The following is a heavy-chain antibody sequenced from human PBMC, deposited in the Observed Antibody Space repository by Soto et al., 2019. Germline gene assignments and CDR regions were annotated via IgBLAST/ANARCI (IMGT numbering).Heavy chain of an antibody. Sequence: QLQLQESGSGLVKPSQTLSLTCAVSGGSISSGGYSWSWIRQPPGKGLEWIGYIYHSGSTYYNPSLKSRVTIAVDRSKNQFSLKLSSVTAADTAVYYCAREVVLVPAAIGWFDPWGQGTLVTVSS. CDR1: GGSISSGGYS. CDR2: IYHSGST. V-gene: IGHV4-30-2*01. CDR3: AREVVLVPAAIGWFDP. D-gene: IGHD2-2*01. J-gene: IGHJ5*02.